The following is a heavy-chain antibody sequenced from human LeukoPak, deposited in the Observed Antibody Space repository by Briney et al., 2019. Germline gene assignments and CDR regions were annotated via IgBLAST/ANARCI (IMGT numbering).Heavy chain of an antibody. CDR2: VYQSGST. J-gene: IGHJ4*02. Sequence: PSETLSLTCTVSGGSISSYSYYWGWIRQPRERGLEWIGNVYQSGSTEYNPSLKSRVTIAVDTSKNQFSLKLSSVTAADTAVYYCARLQTWLPHFDYWGQGTLVTVSS. CDR1: GGSISSYSYY. CDR3: ARLQTWLPHFDY. V-gene: IGHV4-39*01. D-gene: IGHD3-9*01.